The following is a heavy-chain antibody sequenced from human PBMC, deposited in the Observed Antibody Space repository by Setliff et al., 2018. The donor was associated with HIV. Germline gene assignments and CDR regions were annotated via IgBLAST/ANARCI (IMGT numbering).Heavy chain of an antibody. CDR3: TRRSTGGYYDY. D-gene: IGHD3-22*01. V-gene: IGHV2-70*11. J-gene: IGHJ4*02. CDR1: GFSLTTSGLC. CDR2: IDWDDDK. Sequence: SGPTLVNPTQTLTLTCTFSGFSLTTSGLCVSWIRHPPGKALGWLARIDWDDDKYYSTSLMTRLTISKDTSKNQVVLIMTNMNPVDTATYYCTRRSTGGYYDYWGQGTLVTV.